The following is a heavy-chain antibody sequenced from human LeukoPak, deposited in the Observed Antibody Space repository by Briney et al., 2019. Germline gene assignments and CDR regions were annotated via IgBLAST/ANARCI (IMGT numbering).Heavy chain of an antibody. V-gene: IGHV1-69*05. CDR3: ARAGYYDSSGYSILYYYYYMDV. J-gene: IGHJ6*03. CDR2: IIPIFGTA. CDR1: GGTFSSYA. D-gene: IGHD3-22*01. Sequence: SVKVSRKASGGTFSSYAISWVRQAPGQGLEWMGGIIPIFGTANYAQKFQGRVTITTDESTSTAYMELSSLRSEDTAVYYCARAGYYDSSGYSILYYYYYMDVWGKGTTVTVSS.